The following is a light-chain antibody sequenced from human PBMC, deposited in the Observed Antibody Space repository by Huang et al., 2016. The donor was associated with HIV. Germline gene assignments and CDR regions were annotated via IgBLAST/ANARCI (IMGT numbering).Light chain of an antibody. Sequence: EIVLTQSPATLSLSPGERATLSCGASQSLSSSYLAWYQQKPGLAPRLLIYDAATRATGIPDRFSGNGSGTDFTLTISRLEPEDFAVYYCQQYGSSPLTFGGGTKVEIK. CDR2: DAA. V-gene: IGKV3D-20*01. CDR3: QQYGSSPLT. CDR1: QSLSSSY. J-gene: IGKJ4*01.